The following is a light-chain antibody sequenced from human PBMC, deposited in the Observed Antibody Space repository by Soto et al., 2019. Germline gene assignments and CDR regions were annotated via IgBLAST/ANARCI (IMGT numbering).Light chain of an antibody. CDR3: QQRGNWPPTWT. J-gene: IGKJ1*01. Sequence: EIVLTQSPATLSLSPGERATLSCRASQSIGYYLAWYQEKPGQAPRLLIYDASIRATGIPARFSGSWSGTDFTLTINGLELEDSAVYYCQQRGNWPPTWTFGQGTKVEIK. CDR1: QSIGYY. V-gene: IGKV3-11*01. CDR2: DAS.